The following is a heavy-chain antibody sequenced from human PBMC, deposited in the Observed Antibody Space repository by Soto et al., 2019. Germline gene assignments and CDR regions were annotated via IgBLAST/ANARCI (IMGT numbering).Heavy chain of an antibody. CDR1: GGSISSSSYY. CDR2: IYYSGST. CDR3: ARRVVPAAVFDY. V-gene: IGHV4-39*01. D-gene: IGHD2-2*01. Sequence: QLQLQESGPGLVKPSETLSLTCTVSGGSISSSSYYWGWIRQPPGKGLEWIGSIYYSGSTYYNPSLKSPVTISVATPKNQFSLQLTSVTAADTAVYYCARRVVPAAVFDYWGQGTLVTVSS. J-gene: IGHJ4*02.